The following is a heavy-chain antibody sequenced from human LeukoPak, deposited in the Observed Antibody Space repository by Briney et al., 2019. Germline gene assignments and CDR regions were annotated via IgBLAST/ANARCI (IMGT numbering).Heavy chain of an antibody. J-gene: IGHJ4*02. V-gene: IGHV3-53*01. CDR2: LYSDGRT. CDR1: GFTVSSNT. CDR3: LLATINSGLFHY. D-gene: IGHD5-24*01. Sequence: GGSLRLSCAASGFTVSSNTMSWVRQAPGKGLELVSILYSDGRTYYADSVKGRFTISRGNSKNTLFLQMNSLRAEDTAVYYCLLATINSGLFHYWGQGTLVTVSS.